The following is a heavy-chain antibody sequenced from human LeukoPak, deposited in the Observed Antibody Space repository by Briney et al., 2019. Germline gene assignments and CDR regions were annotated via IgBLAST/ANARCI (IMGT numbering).Heavy chain of an antibody. CDR2: IYYGGST. V-gene: IGHV4-39*01. Sequence: SETLSLTCTVSGGSISSSSYYWGWIRQPPGKGLEWIGSIYYGGSTYYNPSLKSRVTISVDTSKNQFSLKLSSVTAADTAVYYCAVLNYYDSSGYLDYWGQGTLVTVSS. CDR1: GGSISSSSYY. D-gene: IGHD3-22*01. J-gene: IGHJ4*02. CDR3: AVLNYYDSSGYLDY.